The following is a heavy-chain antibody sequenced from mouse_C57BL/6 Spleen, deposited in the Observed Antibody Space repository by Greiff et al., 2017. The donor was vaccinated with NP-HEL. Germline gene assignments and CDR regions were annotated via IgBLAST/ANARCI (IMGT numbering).Heavy chain of an antibody. D-gene: IGHD2-4*01. CDR2: INPNNGGT. CDR3: ARSGYDYPGGNFDY. V-gene: IGHV1-18*01. J-gene: IGHJ2*01. Sequence: EVQLQQSGPELVKPGASVKIPCKASGYTFTDYNMDWVKQSHGKSLEWIGDINPNNGGTIYNQKFKGKATLTVDKSSSTAYMELRSLTSEDTAVYYCARSGYDYPGGNFDYWGQGTTLTVSS. CDR1: GYTFTDYN.